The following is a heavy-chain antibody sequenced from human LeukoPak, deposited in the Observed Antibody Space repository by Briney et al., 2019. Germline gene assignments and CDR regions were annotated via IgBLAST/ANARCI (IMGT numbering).Heavy chain of an antibody. CDR2: IYYTGST. CDR1: GGSINSYY. J-gene: IGHJ6*02. D-gene: IGHD3-22*01. CDR3: TRSYDSRGYYSYGLDV. V-gene: IGHV4-59*01. Sequence: SETLSLTCTVSGGSINSYYGSWIRQPPGKGLEWIGYIYYTGSTDYNPSLRSRVTISVDTSKNQFSLKLSSVTAADTAVYYCTRSYDSRGYYSYGLDVWGQGTTVTVS.